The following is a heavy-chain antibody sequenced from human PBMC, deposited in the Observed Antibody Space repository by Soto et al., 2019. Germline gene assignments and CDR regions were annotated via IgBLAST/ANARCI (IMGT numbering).Heavy chain of an antibody. CDR1: GFTFDDYA. D-gene: IGHD3-10*01. CDR3: AKSKLWFGELHYYYMDV. V-gene: IGHV3-9*01. Sequence: PGGSLRLSCAASGFTFDDYAMHWVRQAPGKGLEWVSGISWNSGSIGYADSVKGRFTISRDNAKNSLYLQMNSLRAEDTALYYCAKSKLWFGELHYYYMDVWGKGTTVTVSS. J-gene: IGHJ6*03. CDR2: ISWNSGSI.